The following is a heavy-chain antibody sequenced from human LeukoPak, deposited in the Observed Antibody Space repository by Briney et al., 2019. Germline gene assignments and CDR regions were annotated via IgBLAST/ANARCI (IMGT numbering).Heavy chain of an antibody. J-gene: IGHJ4*02. V-gene: IGHV3-23*01. CDR1: GFTFSNYA. Sequence: PGGSLRLSCAASGFTFSNYAMSWVRQAPGKGLEWVSGTSGSGSSIYYADSVKGRFTISRDNSKNTLYMQMNSLRAEDTAAYYCAREEKAYSGSRIDYWGQGTLVTVSS. D-gene: IGHD1-26*01. CDR3: AREEKAYSGSRIDY. CDR2: TSGSGSSI.